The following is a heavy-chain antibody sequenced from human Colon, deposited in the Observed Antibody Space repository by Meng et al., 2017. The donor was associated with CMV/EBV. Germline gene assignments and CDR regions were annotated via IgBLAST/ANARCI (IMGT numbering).Heavy chain of an antibody. CDR3: GRDRHLDP. J-gene: IGHJ5*02. V-gene: IGHV1-2*02. CDR1: GYTFTDYY. Sequence: QVQLVQSGAEVKKPGASVKVSCKTSGYTFTDYYIHWVRQAPGQGLEWMGWINSISGDTNYAQKFQGRVTMTRDTSITTAYMELNSLESDDTAVYYCGRDRHLDPWGQGTLVTVSS. CDR2: INSISGDT. D-gene: IGHD3-3*02.